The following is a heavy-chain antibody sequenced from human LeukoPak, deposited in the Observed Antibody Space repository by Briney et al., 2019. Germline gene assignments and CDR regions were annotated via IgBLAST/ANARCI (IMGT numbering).Heavy chain of an antibody. CDR1: GGSISSSSYY. J-gene: IGHJ2*01. V-gene: IGHV4-39*07. CDR2: IFYSGST. CDR3: AREVKLRVTTGRRYYWYFDL. D-gene: IGHD4-17*01. Sequence: PSETLSLTCTVSGGSISSSSYYWAWIRQPPGKELKWIGSIFYSGSTYYNPSLKTRVTVSLDTSKNQFSLKLSSVTAADTAVYYCAREVKLRVTTGRRYYWYFDLWGRGTLVTVSS.